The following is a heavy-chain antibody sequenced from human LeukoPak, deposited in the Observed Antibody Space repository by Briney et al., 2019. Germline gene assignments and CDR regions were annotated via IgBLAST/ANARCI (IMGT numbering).Heavy chain of an antibody. D-gene: IGHD6-13*01. Sequence: SQTLSLTCTVSGGSISSGGYYWSWIRQPPGKGLEWIGYIYHSGSTYYNPSLKSRVTISVGRSKNQFSLKLSSVTAADTAVYYCARVVAAAGTSWGQGTLVTVSS. CDR1: GGSISSGGYY. V-gene: IGHV4-30-2*01. J-gene: IGHJ4*02. CDR2: IYHSGST. CDR3: ARVVAAAGTS.